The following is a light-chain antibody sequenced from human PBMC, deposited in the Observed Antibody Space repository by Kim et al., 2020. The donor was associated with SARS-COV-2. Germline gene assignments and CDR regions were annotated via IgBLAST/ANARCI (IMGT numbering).Light chain of an antibody. CDR1: QNLLHSNGYKY. Sequence: EIVMTQFPLSLPVTPGEPASISCRSSQNLLHSNGYKYLDWYLQKPGQSPQLLIYLGSNRASGVPDRFSGSGSGTDFTLTISRVEAEDVGVYYCMQSLQTPWTFGQGTKVDIK. J-gene: IGKJ1*01. CDR2: LGS. V-gene: IGKV2-28*01. CDR3: MQSLQTPWT.